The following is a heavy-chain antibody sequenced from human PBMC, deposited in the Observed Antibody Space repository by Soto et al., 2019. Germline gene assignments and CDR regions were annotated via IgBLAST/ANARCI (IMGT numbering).Heavy chain of an antibody. Sequence: GGSLRLSCVASGFTIDDYAMHWVRQVPGKGREWVSGISWNSGRIGYSDSVKGRLTISRDNAKNSLYLQMISLRVEDTALYCCVRDPTESSGWYYFDYWGQGTLVTVSS. CDR2: ISWNSGRI. D-gene: IGHD6-19*01. V-gene: IGHV3-9*01. CDR3: VRDPTESSGWYYFDY. CDR1: GFTIDDYA. J-gene: IGHJ4*02.